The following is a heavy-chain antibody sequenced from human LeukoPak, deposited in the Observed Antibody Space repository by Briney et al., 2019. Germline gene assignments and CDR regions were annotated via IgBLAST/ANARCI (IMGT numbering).Heavy chain of an antibody. CDR3: ARYYDILTGYLQSGFDY. D-gene: IGHD3-9*01. CDR2: IYYSGST. V-gene: IGHV4-39*01. Sequence: PSETLSLTCTVSGGSISSSSYYWGWIRQPPGKGLEWIGSIYYSGSTYYNPSLKSRVTISVDTSKNQFSLKLSSVTAADTAAYYCARYYDILTGYLQSGFDYWGQGTLVTVSS. CDR1: GGSISSSSYY. J-gene: IGHJ4*02.